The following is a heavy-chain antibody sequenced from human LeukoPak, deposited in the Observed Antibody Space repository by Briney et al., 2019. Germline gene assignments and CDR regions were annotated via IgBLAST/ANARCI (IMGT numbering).Heavy chain of an antibody. CDR3: ARRCGDYRGKPFDY. CDR1: GGSISSYY. V-gene: IGHV4-59*01. CDR2: IYYSGST. D-gene: IGHD4-17*01. Sequence: SETLSLTCTVSGGSISSYYWSWIRQPPGKGLEWIGYIYYSGSTNYNPSLKSRVTISVDTSKNQFSLKLSSVTAADTAVYYCARRCGDYRGKPFDYWGQGTLVTVSS. J-gene: IGHJ4*02.